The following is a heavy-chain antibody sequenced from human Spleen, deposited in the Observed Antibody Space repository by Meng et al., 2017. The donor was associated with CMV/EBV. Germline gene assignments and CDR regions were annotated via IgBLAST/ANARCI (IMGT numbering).Heavy chain of an antibody. V-gene: IGHV1-18*01. CDR1: GYTFATYG. CDR2: ISAYNGNT. Sequence: ASVKVSCKASGYTFATYGISWVRQAPGQRLEWMGWISAYNGNTNYAQKLQGRVTVTTDTSTNTAYMELRSLTSDDTAVYYCARIIYGSGTYLPLAQYYFDYWGQGTLVTVSS. D-gene: IGHD3-10*01. CDR3: ARIIYGSGTYLPLAQYYFDY. J-gene: IGHJ4*02.